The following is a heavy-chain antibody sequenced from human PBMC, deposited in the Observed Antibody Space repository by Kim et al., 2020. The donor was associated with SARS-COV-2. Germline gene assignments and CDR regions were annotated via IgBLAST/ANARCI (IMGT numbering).Heavy chain of an antibody. Sequence: TPSLKSRVTISVETSKTQFSLKLSSVTAADTAVYYCARDGSGYYLGYFDYWGQGTLVTVSS. J-gene: IGHJ4*02. V-gene: IGHV4-59*01. D-gene: IGHD3-22*01. CDR3: ARDGSGYYLGYFDY.